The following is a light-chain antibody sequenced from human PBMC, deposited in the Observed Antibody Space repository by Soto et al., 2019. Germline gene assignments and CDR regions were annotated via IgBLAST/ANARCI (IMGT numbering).Light chain of an antibody. Sequence: SVLTQPASVSGSPGQSITISCPGTSSDVGGYNYVSWYQQHPGKAPKLMIYEVSNRPSGVSNRFSGSKSGNTASLTISGLQAEDEAYYYCSSYTSSSNRVFGGGTKLTVL. CDR2: EVS. J-gene: IGLJ3*02. CDR3: SSYTSSSNRV. V-gene: IGLV2-14*01. CDR1: SSDVGGYNY.